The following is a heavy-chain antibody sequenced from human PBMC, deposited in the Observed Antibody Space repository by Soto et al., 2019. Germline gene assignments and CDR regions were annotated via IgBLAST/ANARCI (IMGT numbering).Heavy chain of an antibody. J-gene: IGHJ4*02. Sequence: GASVNVSCKASGYTFTNYAISWVRQAPGQGLEWMGWISAYNGNTNYAQKLRGRVTMTTDTSTSTAYMELRSLRSDDTAVYYCARDSPPXDYWGQGTLVTVSS. CDR2: ISAYNGNT. CDR1: GYTFTNYA. V-gene: IGHV1-18*01. CDR3: ARDSPPXDY.